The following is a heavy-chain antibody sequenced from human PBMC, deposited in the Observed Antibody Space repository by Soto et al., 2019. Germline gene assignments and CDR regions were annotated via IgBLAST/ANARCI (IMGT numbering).Heavy chain of an antibody. Sequence: GGSLRLSCAASGFTFNSYSMNWVRQAPGKGLEWVSYISSSSTTKYYTDSVKGRFTISRDNAKNSLYLQMNGLRAEDTAVYYCARDTAASGTGSFDYWGQGA. V-gene: IGHV3-48*01. CDR3: ARDTAASGTGSFDY. J-gene: IGHJ4*02. D-gene: IGHD6-13*01. CDR1: GFTFNSYS. CDR2: ISSSSTTK.